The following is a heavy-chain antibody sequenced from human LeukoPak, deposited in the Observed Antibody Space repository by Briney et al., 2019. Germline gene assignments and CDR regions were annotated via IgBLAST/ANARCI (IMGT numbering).Heavy chain of an antibody. V-gene: IGHV3-23*01. CDR1: GFTFNNYA. CDR2: VSSNGVNT. J-gene: IGHJ6*02. D-gene: IGHD1-26*01. CDR3: AKDVRVGGGGMDV. Sequence: TGGSLRLSCAASGFTFNNYAMNWVRQAPGKGLEWVSLVSSNGVNTYYADSVKGRFTISRDNSKNTVSLQMNSLRGEDTAVYYCAKDVRVGGGGMDVWGQRTPVTVSS.